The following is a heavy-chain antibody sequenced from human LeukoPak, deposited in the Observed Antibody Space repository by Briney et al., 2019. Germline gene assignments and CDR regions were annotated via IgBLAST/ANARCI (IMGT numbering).Heavy chain of an antibody. CDR3: TKDHGSGSYYFDY. D-gene: IGHD3-10*01. CDR1: GFTFSNTW. CDR2: IKSKTDGGTI. Sequence: PGGSLRLSCAASGFTFSNTWMSWVRQAPGKGLEWVGRIKSKTDGGTIDYAAPVKGRFTISRDDSENTLYLQMNSLKTEDTAVYYCTKDHGSGSYYFDYWGQGTLVTASS. J-gene: IGHJ4*02. V-gene: IGHV3-15*01.